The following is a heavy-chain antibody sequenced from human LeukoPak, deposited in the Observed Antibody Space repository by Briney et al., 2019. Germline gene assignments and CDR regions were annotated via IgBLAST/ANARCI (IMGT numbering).Heavy chain of an antibody. CDR1: GGTFSSYA. D-gene: IGHD6-13*01. J-gene: IGHJ4*02. V-gene: IGHV1-69*05. Sequence: SVKVSCKASGGTFSSYAISWARQAPGQGLEWMGRIIPIFGTANYAQKFQGRVTITTDESTSTAYMELSSLRSEDTAVYYCARDLRVSSSPYYFDYWGQGTLVTVSS. CDR3: ARDLRVSSSPYYFDY. CDR2: IIPIFGTA.